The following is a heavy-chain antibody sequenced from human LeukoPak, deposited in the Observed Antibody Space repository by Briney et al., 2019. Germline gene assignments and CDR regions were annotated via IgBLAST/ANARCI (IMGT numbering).Heavy chain of an antibody. Sequence: GGSLRLSCAAPGFTFSSYWMHWVRQAPGKGLVWVSRINSDGSRTFYADSVKGRFTTSRDNAENTVYLQMNSLRADDTAVYYCARIPGGSGSQYDYWGQGTLVIVSS. CDR2: INSDGSRT. D-gene: IGHD3-10*01. CDR1: GFTFSSYW. J-gene: IGHJ4*02. V-gene: IGHV3-74*01. CDR3: ARIPGGSGSQYDY.